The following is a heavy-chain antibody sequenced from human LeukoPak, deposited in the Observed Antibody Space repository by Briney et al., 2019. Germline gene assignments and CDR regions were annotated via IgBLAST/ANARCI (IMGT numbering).Heavy chain of an antibody. CDR3: ARGVSSWYKDPFDS. CDR2: ISSSTSTI. V-gene: IGHV3-48*01. Sequence: GGSLRLSCAASGFTFSSYSMNWVRQAPGKGLEWVSYISSSTSTIYYADSVKGRFTISRDNAKNSLYLQMNSLRAEDTAVYFCARGVSSWYKDPFDSWGQGTLVTVSS. CDR1: GFTFSSYS. J-gene: IGHJ4*02. D-gene: IGHD6-13*01.